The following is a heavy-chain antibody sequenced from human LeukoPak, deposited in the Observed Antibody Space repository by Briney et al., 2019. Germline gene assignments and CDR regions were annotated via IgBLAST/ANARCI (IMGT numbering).Heavy chain of an antibody. CDR1: GYTFTSYY. CDR2: INPNSGGT. D-gene: IGHD3-10*01. CDR3: ARDLEGYHYGSGNYPQ. V-gene: IGHV1-2*02. Sequence: ASVKVSCKASGYTFTSYYIHWLRQAPGQGLEWMGFINPNSGGTNYAQKFQGRVTMTRDTSISTVYMELSSLTSDDTAVYYCARDLEGYHYGSGNYPQWGQGTLITVSS. J-gene: IGHJ4*02.